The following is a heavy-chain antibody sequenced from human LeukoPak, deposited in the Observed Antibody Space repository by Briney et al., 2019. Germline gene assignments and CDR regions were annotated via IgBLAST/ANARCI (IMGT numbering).Heavy chain of an antibody. CDR1: GNSISNYA. V-gene: IGHV1-69*13. CDR2: IIPIFGTA. CDR3: TTRACHAGGCSSSFYYYYGLHF. Sequence: SVKVSCKASGNSISNYAVRWVRQAPGQGFEWMGGIIPIFGTADYAQKFQGRVTITADQSTSTTYMALSSLKSEDTATYYCTTRACHAGGCSSSFYYYYGLHFWGQGTTVSVSS. J-gene: IGHJ6*02. D-gene: IGHD3-16*01.